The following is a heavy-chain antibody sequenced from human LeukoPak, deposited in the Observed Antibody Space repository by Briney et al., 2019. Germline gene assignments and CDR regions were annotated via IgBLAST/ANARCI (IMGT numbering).Heavy chain of an antibody. J-gene: IGHJ4*02. D-gene: IGHD2-15*01. V-gene: IGHV4-61*01. CDR3: ARDGGLPAFDY. CDR1: GGSISSSSYY. Sequence: PSETLSLTCTVSGGSISSSSYYWGWIRQPPGKGLEWIGYIYFSGSTHYNPSLKSRVTISVDTSKNQFSLKLSSVTAADTAVYYCARDGGLPAFDYWGQGTLVTVSS. CDR2: IYFSGST.